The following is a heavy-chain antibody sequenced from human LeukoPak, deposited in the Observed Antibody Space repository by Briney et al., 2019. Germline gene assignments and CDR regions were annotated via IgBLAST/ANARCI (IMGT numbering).Heavy chain of an antibody. CDR2: IKLDGSEK. J-gene: IGHJ4*02. CDR3: ARDQYDTWSRRGNFDS. CDR1: GFSYNGYW. V-gene: IGHV3-7*03. Sequence: PGGSLRLSCAASGFSYNGYWMSWVRQAPGKGLEWVANIKLDGSEKNYVDSVKGRFTISGDNTKNSLYLQMNSLRAEDTAVFYCARDQYDTWSRRGNFDSWGQGTLVIVSS. D-gene: IGHD3-3*01.